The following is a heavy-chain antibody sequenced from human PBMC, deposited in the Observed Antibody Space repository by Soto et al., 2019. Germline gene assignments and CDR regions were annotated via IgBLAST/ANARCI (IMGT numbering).Heavy chain of an antibody. D-gene: IGHD6-19*01. J-gene: IGHJ4*02. CDR3: ARDSSGWYGY. Sequence: ASVKVSCKTSGDIFSGYSLHWVRQAPGQGLEWMGWINPNSGATNYAQNFQGRVTMTRDRSIRTAYMELSRLRSDDTAVYYCARDSSGWYGYWGQGTLVTVSS. CDR2: INPNSGAT. CDR1: GDIFSGYS. V-gene: IGHV1-2*02.